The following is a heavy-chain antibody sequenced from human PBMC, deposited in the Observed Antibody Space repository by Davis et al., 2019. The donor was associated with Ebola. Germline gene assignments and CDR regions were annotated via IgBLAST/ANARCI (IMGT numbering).Heavy chain of an antibody. D-gene: IGHD3-3*01. J-gene: IGHJ6*02. CDR1: GITHSYA. V-gene: IGHV3-23*01. Sequence: GESLKISCAASGITHSYALSWVRQAPGKGLEWVSTISGTGSSTYYTDSVKGRFTISRDNSENTLYLQMNSLRAEDTAVYYCAKDRGLRFLEWLGGNGMDVWGQGTTVTVSS. CDR2: ISGTGSST. CDR3: AKDRGLRFLEWLGGNGMDV.